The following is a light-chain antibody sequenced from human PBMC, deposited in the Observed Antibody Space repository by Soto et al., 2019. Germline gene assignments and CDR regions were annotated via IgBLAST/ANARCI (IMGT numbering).Light chain of an antibody. V-gene: IGKV3-11*01. J-gene: IGKJ4*01. CDR2: DTS. Sequence: EVGLTQSPPTLSLSPGERATLSCRASQSVSRYLAWYQHKPGQAPRPLIYDTSNRASGIPARFSGSGSAKDFPLILSRLEPEDFAVCCCQPPDSWLFGGGPKVQI. CDR3: QPPDSWL. CDR1: QSVSRY.